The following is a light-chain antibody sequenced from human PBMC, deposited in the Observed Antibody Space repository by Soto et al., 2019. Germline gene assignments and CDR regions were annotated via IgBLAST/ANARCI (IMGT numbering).Light chain of an antibody. V-gene: IGLV2-18*02. J-gene: IGLJ1*01. CDR3: SSYSRSSTLDV. CDR2: EVS. Sequence: QSVLTQPPSVSGSPGQSVTISCTGTSSDIGTYNRVSWYQQPPGTAPKLMIYEVSNRPSGVPDRFSGSKSGNTASLTISGLQTEDEADYYCSSYSRSSTLDVFGTGTKVTVL. CDR1: SSDIGTYNR.